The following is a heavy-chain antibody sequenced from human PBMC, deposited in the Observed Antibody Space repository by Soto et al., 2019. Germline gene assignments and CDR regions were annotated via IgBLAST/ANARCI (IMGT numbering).Heavy chain of an antibody. J-gene: IGHJ4*02. CDR2: IYYSGST. V-gene: IGHV4-39*01. Sequence: QLQLQESGPGLVKPSETLSLTCTVSGGSISSSSYYWGWIRQPPGKGLEWIGSIYYSGSTYYNPSLKSRVTISVDTSKNQFSLKLSSVTAADTAVYYCARHRTVLPGYRDTGFDYWGQGTLVTVSS. CDR3: ARHRTVLPGYRDTGFDY. CDR1: GGSISSSSYY. D-gene: IGHD3-9*01.